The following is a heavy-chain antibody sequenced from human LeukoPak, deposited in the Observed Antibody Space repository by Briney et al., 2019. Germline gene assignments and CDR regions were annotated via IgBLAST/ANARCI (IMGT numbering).Heavy chain of an antibody. CDR2: VYYGRSP. V-gene: IGHV4-39*01. CDR1: GDSISRSTYY. Sequence: SETLSLTCTVSGDSISRSTYYWAWIRQPPGRGLEWIGSVYYGRSPYFNPSLESRATISVDTSKNHFSLKMSSVTAADTAVYYCVRHDGRGGATMGALDSWGQGSLVTVSS. J-gene: IGHJ4*02. D-gene: IGHD5-12*01. CDR3: VRHDGRGGATMGALDS.